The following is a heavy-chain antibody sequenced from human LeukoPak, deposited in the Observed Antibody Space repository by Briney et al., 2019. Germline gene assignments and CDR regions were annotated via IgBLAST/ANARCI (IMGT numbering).Heavy chain of an antibody. V-gene: IGHV1-2*02. D-gene: IGHD6-13*01. Sequence: ASVKVSCKASGYTFTGYYMHWVRQAPGQGLEWMGWINPNSGGTNYAQKFQGRVTMTRDTSISTAYMELSRLRSDDTAVYYCARDARSAAGTTPDYYYYMDVWGKGTTVTVSS. CDR3: ARDARSAAGTTPDYYYYMDV. J-gene: IGHJ6*03. CDR1: GYTFTGYY. CDR2: INPNSGGT.